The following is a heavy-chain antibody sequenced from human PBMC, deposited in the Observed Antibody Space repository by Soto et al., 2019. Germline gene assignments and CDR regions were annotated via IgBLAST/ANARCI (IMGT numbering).Heavy chain of an antibody. CDR1: GFTFSSYG. Sequence: PGGSLRLSCAASGFTFSSYGMHWVRQAPGKGLEWVAVIWYDGSNKYYADSVKGRFTISRDNSKNTLYLQMNSLRAEDTAVYYCARDSPSGSGAFDIWGQGTMVTVPS. J-gene: IGHJ3*02. V-gene: IGHV3-33*01. CDR2: IWYDGSNK. D-gene: IGHD1-26*01. CDR3: ARDSPSGSGAFDI.